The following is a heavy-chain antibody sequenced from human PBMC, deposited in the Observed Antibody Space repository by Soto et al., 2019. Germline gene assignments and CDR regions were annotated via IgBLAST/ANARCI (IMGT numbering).Heavy chain of an antibody. J-gene: IGHJ4*02. D-gene: IGHD4-17*01. CDR2: ISYDGSNK. CDR1: GFTFSSYA. V-gene: IGHV3-30-3*01. Sequence: QVQLVEPGGGVVQPGRSLRISCAASGFTFSSYAMHWVRQAPGKGLEWVAVISYDGSNKYYADSVKGRFTISRDNSKNTLYLQMNSLRAEDTAVYYCASAPTTVVTPYYFDYWGQGTLVTVSS. CDR3: ASAPTTVVTPYYFDY.